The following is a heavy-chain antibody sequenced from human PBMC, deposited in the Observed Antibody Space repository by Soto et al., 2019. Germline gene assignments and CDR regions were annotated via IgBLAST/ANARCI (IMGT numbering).Heavy chain of an antibody. D-gene: IGHD6-13*01. CDR2: IYYSGST. Sequence: QVQLQESGPGLVKPSETLSLTCTVSGGSVSSGSYYWSWIRQPPGKGLEWIGYIYYSGSTNYNPSLRXXVXISXDTSKTQFSLKLSSVTAADTAVYYCARDRAAAFWYWGQGTLVTVSS. CDR3: ARDRAAAFWY. CDR1: GGSVSSGSYY. V-gene: IGHV4-61*01. J-gene: IGHJ4*02.